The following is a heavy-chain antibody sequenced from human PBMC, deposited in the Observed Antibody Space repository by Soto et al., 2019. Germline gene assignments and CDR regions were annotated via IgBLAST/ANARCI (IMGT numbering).Heavy chain of an antibody. D-gene: IGHD3-22*01. CDR3: ARPGASRGYPVYFDS. CDR1: GFSFSKFA. V-gene: IGHV3-33*01. CDR2: IWFDGSKR. J-gene: IGHJ4*02. Sequence: GGSLRLSCAASGFSFSKFAMHWVRQAPGKGLECVAVIWFDGSKRDYADSVKGRFTVSRDNSENTLSLQMNNLPAEATGVYYCARPGASRGYPVYFDSWGQGTVVTVSS.